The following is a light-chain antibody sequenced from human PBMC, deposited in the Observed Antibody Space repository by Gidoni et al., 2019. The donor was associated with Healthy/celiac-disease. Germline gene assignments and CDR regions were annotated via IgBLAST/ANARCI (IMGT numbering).Light chain of an antibody. J-gene: IGKJ2*02. V-gene: IGKV3-20*01. CDR3: QQYGSSRWT. Sequence: VLTQSPGTLSLSPGERATLSCRASQSVSSSYLAWYQQKPGQAPRLLIYGASSRATGIPDRFSGSGSGTDFTLTISRLEPEDFAVYYCQQYGSSRWTFGQGTKLEIK. CDR2: GAS. CDR1: QSVSSSY.